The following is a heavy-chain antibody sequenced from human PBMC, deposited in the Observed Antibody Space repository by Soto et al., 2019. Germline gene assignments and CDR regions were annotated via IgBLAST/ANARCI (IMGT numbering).Heavy chain of an antibody. J-gene: IGHJ4*02. V-gene: IGHV4-39*07. CDR2: IYYSGST. CDR1: GGSISSSSYY. Sequence: SETLSLTCTVSGGSISSSSYYWGWIRQPPGKGLEWIGSIYYSGSTYYNPSLKSRVTISVDTSKNQFSLKLSSVTAADTAVYYCASQYYYDSSGSQTFDYWGQGTQVTVSS. D-gene: IGHD3-22*01. CDR3: ASQYYYDSSGSQTFDY.